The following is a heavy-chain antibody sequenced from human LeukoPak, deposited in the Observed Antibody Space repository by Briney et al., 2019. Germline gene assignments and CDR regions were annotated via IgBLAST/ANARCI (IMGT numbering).Heavy chain of an antibody. Sequence: ASVKVSCKASGYTFTGYYMHWARQAPGQGLEWMGWINPNSGGTNYAQKFQGRVTMTRDTSISTAYMELSRLRSDDTAVYYCARDQGSSSPGDYWGQGTLVTVSS. CDR3: ARDQGSSSPGDY. D-gene: IGHD6-6*01. J-gene: IGHJ4*02. V-gene: IGHV1-2*02. CDR2: INPNSGGT. CDR1: GYTFTGYY.